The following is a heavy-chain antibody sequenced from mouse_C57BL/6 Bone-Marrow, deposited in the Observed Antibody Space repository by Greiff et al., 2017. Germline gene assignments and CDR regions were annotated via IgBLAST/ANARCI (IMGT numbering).Heavy chain of an antibody. CDR3: ASYEGGYFDV. CDR1: GFTFTDYY. J-gene: IGHJ1*03. V-gene: IGHV7-3*01. CDR2: IRNKANGYTT. Sequence: EVQLVESGGGLVQPGGSLSLSCAASGFTFTDYYMSWVRQPPGKALEWLGFIRNKANGYTTEYSASVKGRFTISRDNSQSILYLQMNALRAEDSATYYCASYEGGYFDVWGTGTTVTVSS.